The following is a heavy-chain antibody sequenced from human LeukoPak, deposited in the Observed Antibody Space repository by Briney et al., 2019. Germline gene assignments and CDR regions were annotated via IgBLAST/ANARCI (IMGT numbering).Heavy chain of an antibody. CDR1: GFTFSDYY. D-gene: IGHD2-2*01. CDR3: ARASSPSLAIPGY. V-gene: IGHV3-11*05. Sequence: PGGSLRLSCAASGFTFSDYYMSWIRQAPGKGLEWFSYISSSSSYTNYADSVKGRFTISRDNAKNSLYLQMNSLRAEDAAVYYCARASSPSLAIPGYWGQGTLVTVSS. CDR2: ISSSSSYT. J-gene: IGHJ4*02.